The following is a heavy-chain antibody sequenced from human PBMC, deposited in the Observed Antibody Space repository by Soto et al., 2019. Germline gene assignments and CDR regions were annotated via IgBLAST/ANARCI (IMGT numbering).Heavy chain of an antibody. CDR1: GDSVSSNSAA. CDR3: ARDPNDSSGYYRRYYYYGMDV. CDR2: TYYRSKWYN. Sequence: SQTLSLTCAISGDSVSSNSAAWNWIRQSPSRGLEWLGRTYYRSKWYNDYAVSVKSRITINPGTSKNQFSLQLNSVTPEDTAVYYCARDPNDSSGYYRRYYYYGMDVWGQGTTVTVSS. D-gene: IGHD3-22*01. J-gene: IGHJ6*02. V-gene: IGHV6-1*01.